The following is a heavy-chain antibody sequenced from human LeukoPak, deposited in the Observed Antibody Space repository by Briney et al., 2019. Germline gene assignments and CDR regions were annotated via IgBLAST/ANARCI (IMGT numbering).Heavy chain of an antibody. V-gene: IGHV4-30-2*05. J-gene: IGHJ4*02. CDR3: ARDRRDRIDY. Sequence: TSETLSLTCAVSGGSISSGGYSWSWIRQPPGKGLEWIGYIYHSGSTYYNPSLKSRVTISVDTSKNQFSLKLSSVTAADTAVYYCARDRRDRIDYWGQGILVTVSS. CDR1: GGSISSGGYS. CDR2: IYHSGST.